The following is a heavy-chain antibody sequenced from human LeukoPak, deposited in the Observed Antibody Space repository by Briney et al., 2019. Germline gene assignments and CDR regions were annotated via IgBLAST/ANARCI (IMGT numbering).Heavy chain of an antibody. V-gene: IGHV3-74*01. CDR1: RFTFSSYS. CDR2: IKSDGGLT. J-gene: IGHJ4*02. CDR3: ATGNYNRPFDY. D-gene: IGHD1-7*01. Sequence: GGSLRLSCAASRFTFSSYSKNWVRPAPGEGLVWVSRIKSDGGLTNYADSVKGRFTISRDNTKNTLYLQLNSLRAEDTAVYYCATGNYNRPFDYWGQGTLVTVSS.